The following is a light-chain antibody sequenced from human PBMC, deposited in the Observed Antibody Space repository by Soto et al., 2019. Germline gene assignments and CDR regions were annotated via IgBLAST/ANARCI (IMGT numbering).Light chain of an antibody. Sequence: EIVLSQSPVTLSVSPGERVTLSCRASQRLSSNLAWYQQRPGQAPRLLIYDASNRATGIPARFSGSGSGTDFTLTISSLEPEDFAVYYCQQRSNWPRTFGQGTKVDIK. CDR2: DAS. V-gene: IGKV3-11*01. J-gene: IGKJ1*01. CDR1: QRLSSN. CDR3: QQRSNWPRT.